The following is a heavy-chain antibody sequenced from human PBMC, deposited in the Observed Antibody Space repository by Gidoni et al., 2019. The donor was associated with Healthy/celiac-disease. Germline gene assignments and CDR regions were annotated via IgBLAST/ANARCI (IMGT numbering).Heavy chain of an antibody. Sequence: EVQLVESGGGVVRPGGSLRLSCAASGCTFDDYGMSWVRQAPGKGLEWVSGINWNGGSTGYSDSVKGRFTISRDNAKNSLYLQMNSLRAEDTALYHCAREGGYCSSTSCYTWWFDPWGQGTLVTVSS. V-gene: IGHV3-20*01. CDR1: GCTFDDYG. J-gene: IGHJ5*02. CDR2: INWNGGST. D-gene: IGHD2-2*02. CDR3: AREGGYCSSTSCYTWWFDP.